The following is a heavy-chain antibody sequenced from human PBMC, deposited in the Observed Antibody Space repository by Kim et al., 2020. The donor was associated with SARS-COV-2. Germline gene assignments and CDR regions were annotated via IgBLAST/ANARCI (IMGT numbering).Heavy chain of an antibody. CDR1: GFTFSSYA. CDR2: ISGTGGST. J-gene: IGHJ6*02. V-gene: IGHV3-23*01. Sequence: GGSLRLSCAASGFTFSSYAMSWVRQAPGKGLEWVSAISGTGGSTYYADSVKGRFTISRDNSKNTLYLQMNSLRAEDTAVYYCATDRSKYYFYYGMDVWGQGTTVTVSS. CDR3: ATDRSKYYFYYGMDV. D-gene: IGHD6-13*01.